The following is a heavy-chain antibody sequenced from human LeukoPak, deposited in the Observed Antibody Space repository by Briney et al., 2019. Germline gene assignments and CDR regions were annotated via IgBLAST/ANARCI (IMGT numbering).Heavy chain of an antibody. J-gene: IGHJ4*02. D-gene: IGHD6-19*01. CDR1: GFTFSSYW. Sequence: GGSLRLSCAASGFTFSSYWMSWVRQAPGKGLEWVANIKQDGSEKYYVDSVKGRFTISRDNAKNSLYLQMNSLRAEDTAVYYCASLAVAGTSLFDYWGQGTLVTVSS. CDR3: ASLAVAGTSLFDY. V-gene: IGHV3-7*01. CDR2: IKQDGSEK.